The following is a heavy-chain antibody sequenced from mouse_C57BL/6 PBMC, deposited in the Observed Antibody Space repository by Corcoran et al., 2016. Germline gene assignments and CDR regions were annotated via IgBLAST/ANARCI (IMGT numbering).Heavy chain of an antibody. D-gene: IGHD2-3*01. CDR2: INPNNGGT. Sequence: EVQLQQSGPELVKPGASVKISCKASGYTFTDYYMNWVKQSHGKSLEWIGDINPNNGGTSYNQKFKGKATLTVDKSSSTAYMELRSLTSEDSAVYYCARWGLLFDYWGQGTTLTVSS. V-gene: IGHV1-26*01. CDR3: ARWGLLFDY. J-gene: IGHJ2*01. CDR1: GYTFTDYY.